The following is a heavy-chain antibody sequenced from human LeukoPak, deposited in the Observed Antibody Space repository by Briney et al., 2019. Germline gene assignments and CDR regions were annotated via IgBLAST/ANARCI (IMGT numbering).Heavy chain of an antibody. V-gene: IGHV3-23*01. CDR1: GFTLSSYA. Sequence: PGGSLRLSCAASGFTLSSYAMSWVRQAPGKGLEWVSAISGSGGSTYYADSVKGRFTISRDNSKNTLYLQTNSLRAEDTAVYYCAKERRLGSTRAFGYWGQGTLVTVSS. D-gene: IGHD1-26*01. J-gene: IGHJ4*02. CDR2: ISGSGGST. CDR3: AKERRLGSTRAFGY.